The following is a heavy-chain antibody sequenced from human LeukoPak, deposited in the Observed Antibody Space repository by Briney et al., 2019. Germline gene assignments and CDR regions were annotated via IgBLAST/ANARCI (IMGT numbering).Heavy chain of an antibody. Sequence: ASVKVSSKASGGSFSSCAISWVRQHPGQGHEWVGGIIPVFGTATNAQKFQDRISITTDKCMDIACLELSSKRSEYTAVYYGARERVLGYCSGGSRVGGGRYYFDYWGQGTLVTVSS. CDR2: IIPVFGTA. V-gene: IGHV1-69*05. CDR1: GGSFSSCA. CDR3: ARERVLGYCSGGSRVGGGRYYFDY. J-gene: IGHJ4*02. D-gene: IGHD2-15*01.